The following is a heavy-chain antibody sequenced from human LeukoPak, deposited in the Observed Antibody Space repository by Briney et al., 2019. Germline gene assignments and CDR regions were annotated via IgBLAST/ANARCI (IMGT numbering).Heavy chain of an antibody. J-gene: IGHJ3*02. CDR2: INTNTGNP. CDR1: GYTFTSYA. CDR3: AICIAAAGMRAFEI. D-gene: IGHD6-13*01. V-gene: IGHV7-4-1*02. Sequence: ASVKVSCKASGYTFTSYAMNWVRQAPGQGLEWMGWINTNTGNPTYAQGFTGRFVFSLDTSVSTAYPQISSLKAEDTAVYYCAICIAAAGMRAFEIWGQGTMVTVSS.